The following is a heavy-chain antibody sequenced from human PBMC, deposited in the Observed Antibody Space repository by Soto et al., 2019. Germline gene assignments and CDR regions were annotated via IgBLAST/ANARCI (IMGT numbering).Heavy chain of an antibody. Sequence: QVQLVQSGAEVKYPGASVKVSCRTSGYPFSTIDINWVRQATGQGLEWMGWMNPNNGYTGLTQTFQGRLTMTRDTSTSTAYMELSSLRPEDTAVYYCAKLHYYDSASFSDWGQGTLVTVSS. CDR3: AKLHYYDSASFSD. V-gene: IGHV1-8*01. CDR1: GYPFSTID. CDR2: MNPNNGYT. J-gene: IGHJ1*01. D-gene: IGHD3-10*01.